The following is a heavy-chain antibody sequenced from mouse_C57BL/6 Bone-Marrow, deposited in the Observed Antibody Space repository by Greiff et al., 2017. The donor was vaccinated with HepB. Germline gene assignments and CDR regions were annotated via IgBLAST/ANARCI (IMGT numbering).Heavy chain of an antibody. CDR3: ATTIYYGSSYDWYLEV. D-gene: IGHD1-1*01. CDR1: GYTFTSYW. J-gene: IGHJ1*03. CDR2: IDPSDSYT. V-gene: IGHV1-50*01. Sequence: QVQLQQPGAELVKPGASVKLSCKASGYTFTSYWMQWVKQRPGQGLEWIGEIDPSDSYTNYNQKFKGKATLTVDTSSSPAYMQLSSLTSEDAAVYYCATTIYYGSSYDWYLEVWGTGTTVTVSS.